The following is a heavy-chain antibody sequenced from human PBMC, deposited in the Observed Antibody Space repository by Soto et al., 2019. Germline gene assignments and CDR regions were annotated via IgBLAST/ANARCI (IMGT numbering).Heavy chain of an antibody. J-gene: IGHJ4*02. Sequence: QVQLVQSGAEVKKPGASVKVSCKASGYTFTNYYIHWVRQAPGQGLEWMGMINPSGGSTSYTRRFQGRVTLTRDTYTSTVYIELSSLRSEDTAVYYCARESQSSGWSWFDYWGQGTLVTVSS. D-gene: IGHD6-19*01. CDR3: ARESQSSGWSWFDY. CDR1: GYTFTNYY. CDR2: INPSGGST. V-gene: IGHV1-46*01.